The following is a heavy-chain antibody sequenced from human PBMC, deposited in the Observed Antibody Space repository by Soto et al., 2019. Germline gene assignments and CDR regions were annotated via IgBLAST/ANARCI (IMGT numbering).Heavy chain of an antibody. CDR3: ARDSDYGSGSYSYYYYGMDV. Sequence: GGSLRLSCAASGFTFSSHSMNWVRKAPGKGLEWVSYISSSSSTIYYADSVKGRFTISRDNAKNSLYLQMNSLRDEDTAVYYCARDSDYGSGSYSYYYYGMDVWGQGTTVTVSS. CDR2: ISSSSSTI. D-gene: IGHD3-10*01. CDR1: GFTFSSHS. V-gene: IGHV3-48*02. J-gene: IGHJ6*02.